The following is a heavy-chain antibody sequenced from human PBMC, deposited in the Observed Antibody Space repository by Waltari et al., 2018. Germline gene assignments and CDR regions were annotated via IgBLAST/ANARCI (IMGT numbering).Heavy chain of an antibody. J-gene: IGHJ5*02. CDR3: ASQEGGWFDP. Sequence: QVQLQESGPGLVKPSETLSLTCTVSGGSISRYYWSWIRQPPGKGLEWIWYIYDSGSTNYNPSLKSRVTISVDTSKNQFSLKLSSVTAADTAVYYCASQEGGWFDPWGQGTLVTVSS. CDR2: IYDSGST. CDR1: GGSISRYY. V-gene: IGHV4-59*01.